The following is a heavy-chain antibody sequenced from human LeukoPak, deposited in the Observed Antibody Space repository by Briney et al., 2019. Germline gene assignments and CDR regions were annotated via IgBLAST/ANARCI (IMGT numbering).Heavy chain of an antibody. CDR3: ARGGSTDSIHSCGGNCYFLDY. D-gene: IGHD2-21*02. CDR1: GYTFTGNH. J-gene: IGHJ4*02. CDR2: INPNSGGT. V-gene: IGHV1-2*02. Sequence: GASVKVSCKASGYTFTGNHMHWVRQAPGQGLEWMGWINPNSGGTNYAQKFQGRVIMTRDTYISTAYMELSRLGSDDTAVYYCARGGSTDSIHSCGGNCYFLDYWGQGTLVTVSS.